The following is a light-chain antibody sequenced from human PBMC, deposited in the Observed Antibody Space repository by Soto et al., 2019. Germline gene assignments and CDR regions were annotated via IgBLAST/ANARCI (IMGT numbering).Light chain of an antibody. CDR3: ATWDDSLNGLV. V-gene: IGLV1-44*01. CDR2: SNN. CDR1: SSNIGSNA. J-gene: IGLJ2*01. Sequence: QSVLTQPHSASGTPGQRVTISCSGSSSNIGSNAVNWYQQLPGTAPKLLIYSNNQRPSGVPDRFSGSKSGTSASLAISGLQFEDEADYFCATWDDSLNGLVFGGGTQLTVL.